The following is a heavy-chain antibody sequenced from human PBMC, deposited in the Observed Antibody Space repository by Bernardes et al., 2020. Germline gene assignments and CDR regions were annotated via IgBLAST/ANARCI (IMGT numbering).Heavy chain of an antibody. V-gene: IGHV3-9*01. D-gene: IGHD3-3*01. Sequence: GGSLRLSCGASGFSFSDYAMYWVRQAPGEGLEWVSGISWDSGSIIYGDSVKGRFTIARDNAKNSLYLHMNSLRSEDTAFYYCARQSRHNFYFDNWGRGILVTVSS. J-gene: IGHJ4*02. CDR3: ARQSRHNFYFDN. CDR2: ISWDSGSI. CDR1: GFSFSDYA.